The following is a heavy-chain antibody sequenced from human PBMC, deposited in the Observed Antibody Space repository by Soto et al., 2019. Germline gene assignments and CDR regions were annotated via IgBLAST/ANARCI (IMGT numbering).Heavy chain of an antibody. Sequence: QITLNESGPTVVRPTETLTLTCRFSGFSLTTSGVGVGWIRQSPGKAPEWLARIYWADDKRYSASLKSRLTITKDTSKNQVVLTVSDLDPTDTATYYCAHRVLRTVFGLVTTTAIYFDFWGQGTPVAVSS. D-gene: IGHD3-3*01. J-gene: IGHJ4*02. CDR2: IYWADDK. CDR1: GFSLTTSGVG. V-gene: IGHV2-5*02. CDR3: AHRVLRTVFGLVTTTAIYFDF.